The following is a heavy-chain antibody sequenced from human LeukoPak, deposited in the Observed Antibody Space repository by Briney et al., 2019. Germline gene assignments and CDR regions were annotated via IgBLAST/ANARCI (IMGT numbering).Heavy chain of an antibody. CDR1: GYTFTSYG. CDR2: INTNTGNP. J-gene: IGHJ4*02. V-gene: IGHV7-4-1*02. Sequence: ASVKVSCKASGYTFTSYGISWVRQAPGQGLEWMGWINTNTGNPTYAQGFTGRFVFSLDTSVSTAYLQISSLKAEDTAVYYCARDYGDYGGRGRDYWGQGTLVTVSS. D-gene: IGHD4-17*01. CDR3: ARDYGDYGGRGRDY.